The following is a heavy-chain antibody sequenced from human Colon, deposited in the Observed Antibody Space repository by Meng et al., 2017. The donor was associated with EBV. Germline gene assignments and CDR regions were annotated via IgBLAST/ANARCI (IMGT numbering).Heavy chain of an antibody. J-gene: IGHJ4*02. CDR3: ARVSSGWDYFDY. Sequence: QGPVQRSVLVRVKPSQTLSLTCTVSGGSVSRGGYYWTWIRQHPGKGLEWFGHIYYSGSTFYNPSLKRRVIISIDTSKNQFSLNLRSVTAADTAVYYCARVSSGWDYFDYWGQGTLVTVSS. CDR2: IYYSGST. D-gene: IGHD6-19*01. V-gene: IGHV4-31*03. CDR1: GGSVSRGGYY.